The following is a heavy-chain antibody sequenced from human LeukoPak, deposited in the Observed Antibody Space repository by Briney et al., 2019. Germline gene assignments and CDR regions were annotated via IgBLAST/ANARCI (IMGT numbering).Heavy chain of an antibody. V-gene: IGHV4-31*03. Sequence: SETLSLTCTVSGGSISSGGYYWSWIRQHPGKGLEWIGYIYYSGSTYYNPSLKSRVTISVDTSKNQFSLKLSSVTAADTAVYYCARVGANYDFWSGYYFDRYYFDYWGQGTLVTVSS. J-gene: IGHJ4*02. D-gene: IGHD3-3*01. CDR1: GGSISSGGYY. CDR2: IYYSGST. CDR3: ARVGANYDFWSGYYFDRYYFDY.